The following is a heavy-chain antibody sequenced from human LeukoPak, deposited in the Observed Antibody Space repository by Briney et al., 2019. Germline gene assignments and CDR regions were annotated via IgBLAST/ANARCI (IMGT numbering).Heavy chain of an antibody. V-gene: IGHV4-39*07. CDR1: GGSISSRSYF. Sequence: NPSETLSLTCTVSGGSISSRSYFWGWIRQPPGKGLEWIGEINHSGRTNYNPSLKSRVTISVDTSKNQFSLKLNSVTAADTAVYYCARGYSFPTNKEGDAFDIWGQGTMVTVSS. J-gene: IGHJ3*02. CDR3: ARGYSFPTNKEGDAFDI. CDR2: INHSGRT. D-gene: IGHD2-21*01.